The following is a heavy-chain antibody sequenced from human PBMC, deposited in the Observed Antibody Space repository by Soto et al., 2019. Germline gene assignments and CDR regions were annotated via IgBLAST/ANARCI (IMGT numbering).Heavy chain of an antibody. D-gene: IGHD3-22*01. CDR1: GGYISSGGYY. V-gene: IGHV4-30-4*01. CDR2: IYYSGST. CDR3: ATSARDYYDSSGYQTYYFDY. Sequence: SETLSLTCTVSGGYISSGGYYWSWIRQPPGKGLEWIGYIYYSGSTYYNPSLKSRVTISVDTSKNQFSLKLSSVTAADTAVYYCATSARDYYDSSGYQTYYFDYWGQGTLVTVSS. J-gene: IGHJ4*02.